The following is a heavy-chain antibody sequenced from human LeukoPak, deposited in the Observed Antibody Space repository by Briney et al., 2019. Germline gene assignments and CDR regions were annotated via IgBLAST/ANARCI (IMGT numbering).Heavy chain of an antibody. D-gene: IGHD3-10*01. J-gene: IGHJ4*02. Sequence: GGSLRLSCAASGFRFSNSWMYWVRQAPGEGLVWVSRTNEHGTIINYADSVKGRFTISRDNAKNTLYLQMNSLRTEDSALYYCVVDLSGSADYWGQGTLVTVSS. V-gene: IGHV3-74*01. CDR1: GFRFSNSW. CDR2: TNEHGTII. CDR3: VVDLSGSADY.